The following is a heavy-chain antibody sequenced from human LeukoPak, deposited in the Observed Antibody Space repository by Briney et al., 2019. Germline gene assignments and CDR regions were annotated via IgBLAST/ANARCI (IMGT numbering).Heavy chain of an antibody. Sequence: PGGSLRLSCAASGFTVSKNYMSWGRQAPGKGLEWVSVIYSGGNTYYSDSVTGRFTISRDNSKNTLYLQMNSLRAEDTAVYYCARDPTGATDYWGQGTLVTVSS. V-gene: IGHV3-53*01. D-gene: IGHD1-1*01. CDR1: GFTVSKNY. CDR3: ARDPTGATDY. CDR2: IYSGGNT. J-gene: IGHJ4*02.